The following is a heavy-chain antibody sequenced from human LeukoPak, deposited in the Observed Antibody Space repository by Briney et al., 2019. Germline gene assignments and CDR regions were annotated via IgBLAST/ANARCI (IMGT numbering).Heavy chain of an antibody. D-gene: IGHD4-11*01. Sequence: GGSLRLSCAASGFTFSSYAMSWVRQAPGKGLEWVAVIWYDGSNKYYADSVKGRFTISRDNSKNTLYLQMNSLRAEDTAVYYCARGGSNYHLYFDYWGQGTLVTVSS. CDR1: GFTFSSYA. CDR3: ARGGSNYHLYFDY. J-gene: IGHJ4*02. V-gene: IGHV3-33*08. CDR2: IWYDGSNK.